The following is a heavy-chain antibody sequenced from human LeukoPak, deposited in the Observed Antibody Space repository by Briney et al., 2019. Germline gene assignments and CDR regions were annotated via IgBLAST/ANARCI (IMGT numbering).Heavy chain of an antibody. CDR1: GFTFSSYA. CDR2: ISGSGGST. CDR3: AKNRGLFYAFDI. V-gene: IGHV3-23*01. J-gene: IGHJ3*02. Sequence: PGGSLRLSCAASGFTFSSYAMSWVRQAPGKGLERVSAISGSGGSTYYADSVKGRFTISRDTSKNTLYLQMTSLRAEDTAVYYCAKNRGLFYAFDIWGQGTMVTVSS. D-gene: IGHD3-10*01.